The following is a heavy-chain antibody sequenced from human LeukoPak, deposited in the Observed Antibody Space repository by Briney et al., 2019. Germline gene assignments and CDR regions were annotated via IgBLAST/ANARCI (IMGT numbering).Heavy chain of an antibody. CDR1: DGSFSGYY. CDR2: INHSGST. D-gene: IGHD6-13*01. Sequence: PSETLSLTCAVYDGSFSGYYWSWIRQPPGKGLEWIGEINHSGSTNYNPSLKSRVTISVDTSKNQFSLKLSSVTAADTAVYYCARKARQQLVLFKTDWFDPWGQGTLVTVSS. J-gene: IGHJ5*02. V-gene: IGHV4-34*01. CDR3: ARKARQQLVLFKTDWFDP.